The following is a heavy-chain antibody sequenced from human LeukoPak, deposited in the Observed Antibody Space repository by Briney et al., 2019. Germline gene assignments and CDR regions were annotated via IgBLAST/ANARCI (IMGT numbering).Heavy chain of an antibody. J-gene: IGHJ3*02. Sequence: ASVKVSCKATGYTFTSHAMNWVRQAPGQGLEWMGWINTNTGNPTYAQGFTGRFVFSLDTSASTAYLQISSLKAEENAVYYCARESPVVIWGQGTMVTVSS. V-gene: IGHV7-4-1*02. CDR3: ARESPVVI. D-gene: IGHD4-23*01. CDR1: GYTFTSHA. CDR2: INTNTGNP.